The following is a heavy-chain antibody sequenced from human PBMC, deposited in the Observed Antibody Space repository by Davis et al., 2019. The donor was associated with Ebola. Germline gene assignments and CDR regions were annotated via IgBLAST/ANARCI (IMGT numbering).Heavy chain of an antibody. CDR2: FDPEGGER. Sequence: ASVQVSCKVSGYSLTELSIHWVRQAPGKGLEWMGNFDPEGGERMYAQKFQGRVIVTEDTSTDTAYMELRSLRSDDTAVYYCTTNYYDSSAYYTDVWGKGTTVTVFS. V-gene: IGHV1-24*01. CDR3: TTNYYDSSAYYTDV. CDR1: GYSLTELS. J-gene: IGHJ6*03. D-gene: IGHD3-22*01.